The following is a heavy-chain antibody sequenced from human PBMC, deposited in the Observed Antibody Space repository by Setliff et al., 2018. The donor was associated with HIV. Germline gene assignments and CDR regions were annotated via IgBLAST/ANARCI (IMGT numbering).Heavy chain of an antibody. CDR1: GYTFPSFY. D-gene: IGHD3-10*01. J-gene: IGHJ2*01. V-gene: IGHV1-46*01. Sequence: ASVKVSCKASGYTFPSFYVHWVRQAPGQGLEWMGIINPTSGNTTYAQNFQGRVTLTRDTSTSTVYMELSSLRSEDTAVYYCARDDHYYDSGSYYSDWYFDLWGRGTLVTVSS. CDR3: ARDDHYYDSGSYYSDWYFDL. CDR2: INPTSGNT.